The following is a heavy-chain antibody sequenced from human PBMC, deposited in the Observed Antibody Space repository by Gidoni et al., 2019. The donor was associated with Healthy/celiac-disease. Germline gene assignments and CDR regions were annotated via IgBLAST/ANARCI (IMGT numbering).Heavy chain of an antibody. CDR3: AINTPGIAEAGIWGREPNWFDP. Sequence: CPASGFTFSSYSMIWFRQAPGKGLEWVSAISGSGGSTYYADSVRGRFNISRDNSKNTLYLQMNSLRAEDTAVYYCAINTPGIAEAGIWGREPNWFDPWGQGTLVTVSS. J-gene: IGHJ5*02. CDR1: GFTFSSYS. D-gene: IGHD6-13*01. V-gene: IGHV3-23*01. CDR2: ISGSGGST.